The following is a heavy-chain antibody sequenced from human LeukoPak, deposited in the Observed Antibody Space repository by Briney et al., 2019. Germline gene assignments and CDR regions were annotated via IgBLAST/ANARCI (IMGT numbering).Heavy chain of an antibody. CDR3: ARGGSGSYQGIFDY. CDR1: GGTFSSYA. CDR2: IIPIFGTA. V-gene: IGHV1-69*13. Sequence: GASVKVSCKASGGTFSSYAISWVRQAPGQGLEWMGGIIPIFGTANYAQKFQGRVTITADESTSTAYIELSSLRSEDTAVYYCARGGSGSYQGIFDYWGQGTLVTVSS. J-gene: IGHJ4*02. D-gene: IGHD3-10*01.